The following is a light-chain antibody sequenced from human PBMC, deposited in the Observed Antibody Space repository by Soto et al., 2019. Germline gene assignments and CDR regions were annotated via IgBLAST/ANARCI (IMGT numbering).Light chain of an antibody. Sequence: EIVMTQSPATLSVSPGERATLSCRASQSVSSTLAWYQQIPGQAPRLLIYGTSTRATGIPARFSGSGSGTEFTLTISSQQSEDFAFYYCQQYYQWPLTFGGGTKVEVK. CDR2: GTS. J-gene: IGKJ4*01. V-gene: IGKV3-15*01. CDR3: QQYYQWPLT. CDR1: QSVSST.